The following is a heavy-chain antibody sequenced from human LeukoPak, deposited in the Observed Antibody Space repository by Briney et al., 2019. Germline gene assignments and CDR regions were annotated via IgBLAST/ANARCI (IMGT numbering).Heavy chain of an antibody. CDR1: GGSISSYY. CDR2: IYYSGST. Sequence: SETLSLTCTVSGGSISSYYWSWIRQPPGKGLECIGYIYYSGSTNYNPSLKSRVTISVDTSKNQFSLKLSSVTAADTAVYYCARDRYSSSWYQSWFDPWGQGTLVTVSS. D-gene: IGHD6-13*01. V-gene: IGHV4-59*01. J-gene: IGHJ5*02. CDR3: ARDRYSSSWYQSWFDP.